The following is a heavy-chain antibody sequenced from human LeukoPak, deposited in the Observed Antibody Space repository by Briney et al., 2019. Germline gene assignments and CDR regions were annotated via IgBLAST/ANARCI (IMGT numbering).Heavy chain of an antibody. Sequence: GGSLRLSCAASGFTFSSYSMNWVRQAPRKGLEWVSCISSSGSYIYYADSVKGRFTISRDNAKNSLYLQMNSLRAEDTAVYYCARDSSGWYGAAFDIWGQGTMVTVSS. D-gene: IGHD6-19*01. CDR2: ISSSGSYI. CDR3: ARDSSGWYGAAFDI. J-gene: IGHJ3*02. CDR1: GFTFSSYS. V-gene: IGHV3-21*01.